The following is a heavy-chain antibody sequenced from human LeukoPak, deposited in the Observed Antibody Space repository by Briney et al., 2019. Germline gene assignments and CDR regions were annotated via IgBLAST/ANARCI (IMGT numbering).Heavy chain of an antibody. D-gene: IGHD1-20*01. J-gene: IGHJ5*02. CDR1: GGSISSSSYY. Sequence: KPSETLSLTCTVSGGSISSSSYYWGWIRQPPGKGLEWIGSIYYSGSTYYDPSLKSRVTISVDTSKNQFSLKLSSVTAADTAVYYCARHSYNSDWFDPWGPGTLVTVSS. V-gene: IGHV4-39*01. CDR3: ARHSYNSDWFDP. CDR2: IYYSGST.